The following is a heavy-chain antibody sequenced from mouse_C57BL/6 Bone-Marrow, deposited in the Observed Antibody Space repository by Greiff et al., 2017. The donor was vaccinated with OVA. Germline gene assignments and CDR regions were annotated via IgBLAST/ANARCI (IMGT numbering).Heavy chain of an antibody. CDR1: GYAFSSYW. Sequence: VKLQESGPELAKPGASVKISCKASGYAFSSYWMNWVKQRPGKGLEWIGRIYPGDGDTNYNQKFKGKATLTADKSASTAYMQLSSLTSVDSAVYVFASCTTVVSIDFDVWGTGTTVT. D-gene: IGHD1-1*01. J-gene: IGHJ1*03. CDR3: ASCTTVVSIDFDV. CDR2: IYPGDGDT. V-gene: IGHV1-82*01.